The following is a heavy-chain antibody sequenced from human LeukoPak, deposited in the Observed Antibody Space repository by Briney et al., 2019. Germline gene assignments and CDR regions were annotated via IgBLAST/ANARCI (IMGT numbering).Heavy chain of an antibody. V-gene: IGHV3-64D*06. CDR1: GFTFNNYA. J-gene: IGHJ4*02. Sequence: GGSLRLSCSASGFTFNNYAMHWVRQAPGKGLEHVSGMSSNGGSTYYADSVKGRFTISRDNSKNTLYLEMSSLRAEDTAVYYCVNKAVPPTYDYRGQGTLVNGPS. CDR2: MSSNGGST. D-gene: IGHD3-10*01. CDR3: VNKAVPPTYDY.